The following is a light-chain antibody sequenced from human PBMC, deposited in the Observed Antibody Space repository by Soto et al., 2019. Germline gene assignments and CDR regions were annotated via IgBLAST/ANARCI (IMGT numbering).Light chain of an antibody. CDR2: EVS. CDR3: SSKTPTRTLV. J-gene: IGLJ3*02. Sequence: QSALTQPASVSGSPGQSITISCAGTNSDIGAYDFVSWFQQHPGSSPRLIIYEVSDRPSGVSSRFSGSKSGNTASLTISGLQAGDEADYYCSSKTPTRTLVFGGGTQLTVL. V-gene: IGLV2-14*01. CDR1: NSDIGAYDF.